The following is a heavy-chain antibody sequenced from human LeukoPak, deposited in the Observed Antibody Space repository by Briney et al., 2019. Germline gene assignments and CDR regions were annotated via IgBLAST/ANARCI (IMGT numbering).Heavy chain of an antibody. CDR1: GYSFTNYW. Sequence: GESLKISCKGSGYSFTNYWIGWVRRMPGKGLEWMGTIYPGDSGTRYSPSFQGQVTISADKSISTAYLQWSSLKASDTAVYYCARRGSCTSTSCYEYFDYWGQGTLVTVSS. J-gene: IGHJ4*02. CDR2: IYPGDSGT. D-gene: IGHD2-2*01. V-gene: IGHV5-51*01. CDR3: ARRGSCTSTSCYEYFDY.